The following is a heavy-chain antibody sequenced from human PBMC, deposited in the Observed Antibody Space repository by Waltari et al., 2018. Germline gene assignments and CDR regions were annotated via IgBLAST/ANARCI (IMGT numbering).Heavy chain of an antibody. J-gene: IGHJ4*02. D-gene: IGHD5-12*01. CDR1: GFTFSSYA. Sequence: QVQLVESGGGVVQPGRSLRLSCAASGFTFSSYAMHWVRQAPGKGLGWGGVISYDGSNKYYADSVKGRFTISRDNSKNTLYLQMNSLRAEDTAVYYCARPSGYDYIRGHDYWGQGTLVTVSS. CDR2: ISYDGSNK. CDR3: ARPSGYDYIRGHDY. V-gene: IGHV3-30*01.